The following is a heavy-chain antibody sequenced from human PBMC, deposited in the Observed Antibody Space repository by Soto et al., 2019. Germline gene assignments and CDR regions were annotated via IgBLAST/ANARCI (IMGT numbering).Heavy chain of an antibody. CDR2: IYYSGST. CDR1: GGSISSGGYY. J-gene: IGHJ4*02. Sequence: SETLSLTCTVSGGSISSGGYYWSWIRQHPGKGLEWTGYIYYSGSTYYNPSLKSRVTISVDTSKNQFSLKLSSVTAADTAVYYCARDLRSVAGGIDYWGQGTLVTVSS. V-gene: IGHV4-31*03. D-gene: IGHD6-19*01. CDR3: ARDLRSVAGGIDY.